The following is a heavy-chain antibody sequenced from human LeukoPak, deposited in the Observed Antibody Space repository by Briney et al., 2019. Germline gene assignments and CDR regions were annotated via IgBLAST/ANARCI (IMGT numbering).Heavy chain of an antibody. CDR3: AKWKYSNSGIDDY. CDR1: GFTFSSYA. V-gene: IGHV3-23*01. CDR2: ISGSGDNT. D-gene: IGHD6-6*01. Sequence: GGSLGLSCAASGFTFSSYAMSWVRQVPGKGLEWVSVISGSGDNTYYADSVKGRFTISRDNSKNMLYLQMNSLRAEDTAVYYCAKWKYSNSGIDDYWGQGTLVTVSS. J-gene: IGHJ4*02.